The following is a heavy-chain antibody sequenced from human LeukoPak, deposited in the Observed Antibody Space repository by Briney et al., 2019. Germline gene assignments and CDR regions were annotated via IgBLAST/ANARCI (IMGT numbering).Heavy chain of an antibody. J-gene: IGHJ4*02. D-gene: IGHD5-18*01. Sequence: GGSLRLSCAASGFTFNSYAMNWVRQTPGKGLEWVSTISGSGGNTYYADSVKGRFTISRGNPKNSLYLQMNSLRAEDTAVYYCAKVMGYTFGYPFDYWGQGTLVTVSS. CDR2: ISGSGGNT. CDR1: GFTFNSYA. CDR3: AKVMGYTFGYPFDY. V-gene: IGHV3-23*01.